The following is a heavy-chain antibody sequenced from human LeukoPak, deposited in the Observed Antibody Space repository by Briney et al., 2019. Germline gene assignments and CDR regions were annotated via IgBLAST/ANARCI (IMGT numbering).Heavy chain of an antibody. CDR3: ARVRVGATQSGAFDI. D-gene: IGHD1-26*01. J-gene: IGHJ3*02. V-gene: IGHV1-2*02. Sequence: ASVKVSCKASGYTFNGFYLHWVRQAPGQGLEWMGWINPNSGGTNYAQKFQGRVTMTRDTSISTAYMELSRLRSDDAAVYYCARVRVGATQSGAFDIWGQGTLVTVSS. CDR2: INPNSGGT. CDR1: GYTFNGFY.